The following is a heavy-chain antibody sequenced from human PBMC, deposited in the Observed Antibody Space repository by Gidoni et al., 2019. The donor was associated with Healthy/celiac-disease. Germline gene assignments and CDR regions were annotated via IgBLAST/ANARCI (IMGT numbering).Heavy chain of an antibody. V-gene: IGHV3-43*01. CDR3: AKGGMVRGSPLWYFDL. D-gene: IGHD3-10*01. Sequence: EVQLVESGGVVVQPGGSLRLSCSASGFPFDDYTMHWVRQSPGKGLEWVSVSSWDGGSTYNADSVKGRLTISRDDSKNSLYLQMNSLRTEDTALYYCAKGGMVRGSPLWYFDLWGRGTLVTVSS. CDR2: SSWDGGST. CDR1: GFPFDDYT. J-gene: IGHJ2*01.